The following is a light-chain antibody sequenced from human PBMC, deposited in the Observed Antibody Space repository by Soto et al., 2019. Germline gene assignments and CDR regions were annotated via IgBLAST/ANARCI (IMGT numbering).Light chain of an antibody. V-gene: IGLV3-1*01. CDR2: KDS. CDR1: KLGDKY. CDR3: QAWDSSTVI. J-gene: IGLJ2*01. Sequence: SYELTQPPSVSVSPGQTASITCSGDKLGDKYACWYQQKPGQSPILVIYKDSKRPSGIPERFSGSNSGNTATLTISGTQAMDEADYYYQAWDSSTVIFGGGTKLTVL.